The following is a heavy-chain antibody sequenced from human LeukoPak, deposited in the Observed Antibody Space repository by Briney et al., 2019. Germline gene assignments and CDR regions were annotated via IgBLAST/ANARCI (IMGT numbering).Heavy chain of an antibody. D-gene: IGHD6-13*01. Sequence: GASVKVSCKVSGYTLTELSMHWVRQAPGKGLEWMGGFDPEDGETIYAQKFQGRVTMTEDTSTDTAYMELSSLRSEDTAVYYCATYSSSWYSLHFDYWGQGTMVTVSS. CDR3: ATYSSSWYSLHFDY. V-gene: IGHV1-24*01. CDR2: FDPEDGET. CDR1: GYTLTELS. J-gene: IGHJ4*03.